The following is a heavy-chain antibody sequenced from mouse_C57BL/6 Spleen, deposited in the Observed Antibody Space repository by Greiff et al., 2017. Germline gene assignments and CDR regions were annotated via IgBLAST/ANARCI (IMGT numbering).Heavy chain of an antibody. V-gene: IGHV5-15*01. J-gene: IGHJ2*01. Sequence: DVQLQESGGGLVQPGGSLKLSCAASGFTFSDYGMAWVRQAPRKGPEWVAFISNLAYSIYYADTVTGRFTISRENAKNTLYLEMSSLRSEDTAMYYCARQGGSTYFDYWGQGTTLTVSS. D-gene: IGHD1-1*01. CDR2: ISNLAYSI. CDR3: ARQGGSTYFDY. CDR1: GFTFSDYG.